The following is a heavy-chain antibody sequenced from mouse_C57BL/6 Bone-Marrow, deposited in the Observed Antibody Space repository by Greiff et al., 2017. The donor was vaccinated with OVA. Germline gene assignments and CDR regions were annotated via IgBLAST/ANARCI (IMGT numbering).Heavy chain of an antibody. J-gene: IGHJ3*01. V-gene: IGHV1-7*01. D-gene: IGHD1-1*01. CDR2: INPSSGYT. CDR1: GYTFTSYW. CDR3: AGSFTTVVARGFAY. Sequence: VQLQQSGAELAKPGASVKLSCKASGYTFTSYWMHWVKQRPGQGLEWIGYINPSSGYTKYNQKFKDKATLPADQSSSTAYMQLSSRTYEDSAVYYCAGSFTTVVARGFAYWGQGTLVTVSA.